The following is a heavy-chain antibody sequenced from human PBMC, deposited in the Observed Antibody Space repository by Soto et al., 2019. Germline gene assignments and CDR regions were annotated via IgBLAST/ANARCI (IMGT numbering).Heavy chain of an antibody. CDR1: GGSISSSSYY. J-gene: IGHJ3*02. V-gene: IGHV4-39*01. Sequence: QLQLQESGPGLVKPSETLSLTCTVSGGSISSSSYYWGWIRQPPGKGLEWIGSIYYSGSTYYNPSLKSLVTISVDTSKNQFSLKLSSVTAADTAVYYCAKGGSGSYSTAFDIWGQGTMVTVSS. CDR3: AKGGSGSYSTAFDI. CDR2: IYYSGST. D-gene: IGHD3-10*01.